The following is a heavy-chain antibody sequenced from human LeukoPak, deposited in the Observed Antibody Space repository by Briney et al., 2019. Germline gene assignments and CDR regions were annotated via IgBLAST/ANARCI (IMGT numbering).Heavy chain of an antibody. CDR1: GFTFSSYA. CDR3: AKDKGDYVSSIHGY. J-gene: IGHJ4*02. V-gene: IGHV3-23*01. D-gene: IGHD4-17*01. Sequence: GGSLRLSCAASGFTFSSYAMSWVRQAPGKGLEWVSAISGSGGSTYYADSVKGRFTISRDNSKNTLYLQMNSLRAEDTAVYYCAKDKGDYVSSIHGYWGQGTLVTVSS. CDR2: ISGSGGST.